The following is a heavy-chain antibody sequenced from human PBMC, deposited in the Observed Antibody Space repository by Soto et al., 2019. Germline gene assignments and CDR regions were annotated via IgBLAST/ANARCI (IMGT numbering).Heavy chain of an antibody. Sequence: DVQLVETGGGLIQPGGSLRLSCAASRFSVSSDYMNWVRQDPGKGLEWVSVIYRGGSTYYADSVRGRFTISRDNSENTLFLQMNSLRAEDTAVYYCARATEWNALDIWGQGTMVTVSS. CDR3: ARATEWNALDI. CDR2: IYRGGST. D-gene: IGHD3-3*01. CDR1: RFSVSSDY. V-gene: IGHV3-53*02. J-gene: IGHJ3*02.